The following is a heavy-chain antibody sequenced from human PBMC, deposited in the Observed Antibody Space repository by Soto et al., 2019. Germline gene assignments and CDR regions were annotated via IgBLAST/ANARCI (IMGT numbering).Heavy chain of an antibody. D-gene: IGHD6-6*01. CDR2: INPNSGGT. CDR3: ARARFGKSSSSYYYYGMDV. J-gene: IGHJ6*02. Sequence: GASVKVSCKASGYTFTGYYMHWVRQAPGQGLEWMGWINPNSGGTNYAQKFQGWVTMTRDTSISTAYMELSRLRSDDTAVYYCARARFGKSSSSYYYYGMDVWGQGTTVTVSS. V-gene: IGHV1-2*04. CDR1: GYTFTGYY.